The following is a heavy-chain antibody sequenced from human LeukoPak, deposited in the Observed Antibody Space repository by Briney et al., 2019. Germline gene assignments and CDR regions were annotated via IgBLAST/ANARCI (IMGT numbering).Heavy chain of an antibody. D-gene: IGHD2-2*01. CDR1: GFTFSSYA. CDR3: AKDAFCTSTHCYASYFDY. CDR2: ISGSGGTT. Sequence: PGGSLRLSCAASGFTFSSYAMSWVRQAPGKGLEWVSAISGSGGTTHYADSVKGRFTISRDRSKNTLYLQMHSLRAEDTAVYYCAKDAFCTSTHCYASYFDYLGQGTLVTVSS. J-gene: IGHJ4*02. V-gene: IGHV3-23*01.